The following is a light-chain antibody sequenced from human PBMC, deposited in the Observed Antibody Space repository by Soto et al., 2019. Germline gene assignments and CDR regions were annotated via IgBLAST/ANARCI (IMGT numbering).Light chain of an antibody. CDR3: QQYGSSPQT. J-gene: IGKJ1*01. Sequence: EIVLTQSPGTLSLSPGERATLSCRASQSGSSSYLAWYQRTPGQAPRLPTDSASSRATGIQDRFSGSGSGPDFTLTISRLEPEDFAVYYCQQYGSSPQTFGQGSKVEI. CDR2: SAS. CDR1: QSGSSSY. V-gene: IGKV3-20*01.